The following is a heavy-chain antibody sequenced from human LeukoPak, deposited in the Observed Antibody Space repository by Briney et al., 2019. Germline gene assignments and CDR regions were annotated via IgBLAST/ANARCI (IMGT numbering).Heavy chain of an antibody. J-gene: IGHJ6*04. Sequence: GGSLRLTCAASGFTFSSYEMNWVRQAPGKGLEWVSYISSSGSTIYYADSVKGRFTISRDNAKNSLYLQMNSLRAEDTAVYYCVELGITMIGGVWGKGTTVTISS. D-gene: IGHD3-10*02. CDR2: ISSSGSTI. CDR1: GFTFSSYE. V-gene: IGHV3-48*03. CDR3: VELGITMIGGV.